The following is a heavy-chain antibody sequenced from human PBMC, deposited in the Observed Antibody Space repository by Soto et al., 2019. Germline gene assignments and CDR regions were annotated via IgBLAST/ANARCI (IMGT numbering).Heavy chain of an antibody. D-gene: IGHD4-17*01. J-gene: IGHJ1*01. CDR2: IIPIFGTA. Sequence: QVQLVQSGAEVKKPGSSVKVSCKASGGTFSSYAISWVRQAPGQGLEWMGGIIPIFGTANYAQKFQGRVTITADEYTSTAYMELSSLRSEDTAVYYCAIHPPADYGDYGDFQHWGQGTLVTVSS. V-gene: IGHV1-69*01. CDR3: AIHPPADYGDYGDFQH. CDR1: GGTFSSYA.